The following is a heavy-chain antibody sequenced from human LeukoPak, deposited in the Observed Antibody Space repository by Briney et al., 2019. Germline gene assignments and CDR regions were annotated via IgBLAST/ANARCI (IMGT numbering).Heavy chain of an antibody. CDR3: ARDLTGPYDH. J-gene: IGHJ4*02. CDR2: INVEGNYI. Sequence: PGGSLRLSCEASGFTFSAYAMTWVRQAPGKGLVWVARINVEGNYIDYAESVKGRFTISRDSAKNTLFLQMNSLRVEDTAVYSCARDLTGPYDHWGQGTLVTVSS. V-gene: IGHV3-74*01. D-gene: IGHD3-22*01. CDR1: GFTFSAYA.